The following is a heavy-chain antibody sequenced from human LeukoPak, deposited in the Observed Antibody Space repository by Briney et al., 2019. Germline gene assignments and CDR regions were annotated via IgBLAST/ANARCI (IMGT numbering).Heavy chain of an antibody. CDR2: IYWNDDK. CDR3: AHAQQLAPYNWFDP. CDR1: GFSLSTSGVG. Sequence: SGPTLVKPTQTLTLTCTFSGFSLSTSGVGVGWIRQPPGKALEWLALIYWNDDKRYSPSLKSRLTITKDTSKNQVVLTMTNMGPVDTATYYCAHAQQLAPYNWFDPWGQGTLVTVSS. V-gene: IGHV2-5*01. J-gene: IGHJ5*02. D-gene: IGHD6-13*01.